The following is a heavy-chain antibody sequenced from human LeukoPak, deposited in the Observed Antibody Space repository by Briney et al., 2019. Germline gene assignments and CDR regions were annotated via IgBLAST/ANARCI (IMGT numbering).Heavy chain of an antibody. J-gene: IGHJ6*02. Sequence: GGSLRLSCAASGFTFSSYAMSWVRQAPGKGLEWVSAISGSGGSTYYADSVKGRFTISRDNSKNTLYLQMNSLRAEDTAVYYCARELFSSSWYYYYYGMDVWGQGTTVTVSS. V-gene: IGHV3-23*01. CDR1: GFTFSSYA. D-gene: IGHD6-13*01. CDR3: ARELFSSSWYYYYYGMDV. CDR2: ISGSGGST.